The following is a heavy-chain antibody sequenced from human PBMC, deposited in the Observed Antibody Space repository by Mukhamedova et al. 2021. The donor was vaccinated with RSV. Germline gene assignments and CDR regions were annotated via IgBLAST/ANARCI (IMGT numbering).Heavy chain of an antibody. CDR2: IYHSGST. CDR3: SRDSVVVPAPQYHFDY. V-gene: IGHV4-38-2*02. D-gene: IGHD2-2*01. Sequence: RQPPGKGLEWIGSIYHSGSTYYNPSLKSRVTISVDTSKNQFSLKLSSVTAAEPAVYYGSRDSVVVPAPQYHFDYWGQGTPVTVS. J-gene: IGHJ4*02.